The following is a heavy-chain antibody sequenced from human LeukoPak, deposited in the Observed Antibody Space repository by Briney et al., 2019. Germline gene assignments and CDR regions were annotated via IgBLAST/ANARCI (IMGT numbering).Heavy chain of an antibody. D-gene: IGHD4-11*01. V-gene: IGHV4-34*01. CDR3: ARHVDMATVNYYYLDV. CDR2: INYSGNT. CDR1: GGSFSTYS. J-gene: IGHJ6*03. Sequence: SETLSLTCAVYGGSFSTYSWSWIRQPPGKGLEWIGDINYSGNTNYNPSFKSRVIASIDTSKDQFSLKLNSVTAGDTAVYYCARHVDMATVNYYYLDVWGKGTTVTVSS.